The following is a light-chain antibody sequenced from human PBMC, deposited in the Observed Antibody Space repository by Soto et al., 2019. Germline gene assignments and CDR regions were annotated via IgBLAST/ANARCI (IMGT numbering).Light chain of an antibody. CDR2: GVT. J-gene: IGLJ1*01. Sequence: QSVLTQPPSASGSPGQSVTISCTGTSSDIGGYRYVSWYQQHPGKASKLIIYGVTERPSGVPDRFSGSKSGNTATLTVSGLQAEDEADYHCTSYAGTGNYLVFGTGTKLTVL. CDR1: SSDIGGYRY. CDR3: TSYAGTGNYLV. V-gene: IGLV2-8*01.